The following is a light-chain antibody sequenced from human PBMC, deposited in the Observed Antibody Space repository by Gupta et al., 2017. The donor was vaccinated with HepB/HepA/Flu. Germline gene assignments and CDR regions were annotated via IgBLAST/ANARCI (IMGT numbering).Light chain of an antibody. Sequence: DIVMFQTPDSLAVSLGERATINCKASQSVLYNSNNKNYLAWFQQKPGQPPKLLIYWASTRESGVPDRCSGSGSGTDFSLTISSLQAEDVAVYYCQQYYSTPTWTFGQGTKVEIK. CDR3: QQYYSTPTWT. V-gene: IGKV4-1*01. CDR1: QSVLYNSNNKNY. CDR2: WAS. J-gene: IGKJ1*01.